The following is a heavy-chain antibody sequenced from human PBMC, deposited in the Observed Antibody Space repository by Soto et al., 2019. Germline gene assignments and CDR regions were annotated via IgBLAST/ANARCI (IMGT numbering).Heavy chain of an antibody. CDR2: IYTSGGT. D-gene: IGHD2-15*01. CDR3: ARSIGSGLVDF. CDR1: GGSISSHC. V-gene: IGHV4-4*07. J-gene: IGHJ4*02. Sequence: SETLSLTCTVSGGSISSHCWSWIRQPAGKGLEWIGRIYTSGGTNYNPSLKSRATMSVDTSKNQFSLTLSSVTAADTAVYYCARSIGSGLVDFWGQGTLVTVSS.